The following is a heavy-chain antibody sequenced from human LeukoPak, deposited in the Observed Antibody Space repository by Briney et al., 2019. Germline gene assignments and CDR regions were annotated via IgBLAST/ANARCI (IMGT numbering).Heavy chain of an antibody. CDR1: GYTLTIHG. V-gene: IGHV1-18*01. Sequence: ASVNVSCKASGYTLTIHGISWVRQAPGQGREWMGWISAYNGNTKYAQKPQGRVTMTTDTSTSTAYMELRSLRSDDTAVCYCARLVVPAAIGDYWGQGTLVTVSS. J-gene: IGHJ4*02. D-gene: IGHD2-2*02. CDR3: ARLVVPAAIGDY. CDR2: ISAYNGNT.